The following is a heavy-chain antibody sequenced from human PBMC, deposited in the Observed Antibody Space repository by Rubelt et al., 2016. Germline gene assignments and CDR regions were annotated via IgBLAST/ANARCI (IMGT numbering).Heavy chain of an antibody. Sequence: QLQLQESGPGLVKPSETLSLTCTVSGGSISSSSYYWGWIRQPPGKGLEWIGSIYYSGSTYYNPSLKSRVTISVDTSKNQFSLKLSSVTAADTAVYYCARVRGAMCFDLWGRGTLVTVSS. CDR3: ARVRGAMCFDL. V-gene: IGHV4-39*07. D-gene: IGHD4-17*01. CDR1: GGSISSSSYY. CDR2: IYYSGST. J-gene: IGHJ2*01.